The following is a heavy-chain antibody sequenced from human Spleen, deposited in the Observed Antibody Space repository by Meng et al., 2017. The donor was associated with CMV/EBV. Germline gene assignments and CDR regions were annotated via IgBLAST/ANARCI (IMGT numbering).Heavy chain of an antibody. CDR3: ARGGVRGSYYGSGSRTAFDY. D-gene: IGHD3-10*01. CDR2: INHSGST. Sequence: SGYYWSWIRQPPGKGREWIGEINHSGSTNYNPSLKSQVTISVDTSKNQFSLKLSSVTAADTAVYYCARGGVRGSYYGSGSRTAFDYWGQGTLVTVSS. V-gene: IGHV4-34*01. CDR1: SGYY. J-gene: IGHJ4*02.